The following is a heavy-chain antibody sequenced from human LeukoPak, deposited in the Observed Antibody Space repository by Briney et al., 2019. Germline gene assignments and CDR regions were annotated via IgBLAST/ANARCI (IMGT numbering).Heavy chain of an antibody. D-gene: IGHD5-24*01. J-gene: IGHJ4*02. V-gene: IGHV3-74*01. Sequence: GESLKISCAASGFIFRSYWMHWVRQAPGKGLVWVSHINSDGSTTNYADSVKGRFTISRDNAKNTLYLQMNSLRAEDTAVYYCARDGDGDIDFDYWGQGTLVTVSS. CDR1: GFIFRSYW. CDR2: INSDGSTT. CDR3: ARDGDGDIDFDY.